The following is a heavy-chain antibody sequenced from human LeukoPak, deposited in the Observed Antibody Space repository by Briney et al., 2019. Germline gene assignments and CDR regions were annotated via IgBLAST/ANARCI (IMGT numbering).Heavy chain of an antibody. CDR1: GYTFTGYY. Sequence: ASVKVSCKASGYTFTGYYMHWVRQAPGQGLEWMGWINPNSGGTNYAQKFQGRVTMTRDTSISTAYMELSRLRSDDTAVYYCARANYDYVWGSYRPDRWQSAFDYWGQGTLVTVSS. V-gene: IGHV1-2*02. CDR3: ARANYDYVWGSYRPDRWQSAFDY. CDR2: INPNSGGT. D-gene: IGHD3-16*02. J-gene: IGHJ4*02.